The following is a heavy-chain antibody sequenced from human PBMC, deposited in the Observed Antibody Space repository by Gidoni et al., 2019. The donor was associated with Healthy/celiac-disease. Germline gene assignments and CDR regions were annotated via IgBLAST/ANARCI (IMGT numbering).Heavy chain of an antibody. CDR3: TRDCGGDCWP. V-gene: IGHV3-73*02. Sequence: EVQLVESGGGLVQPGGSLELSCAASGFTFSGSAMHWVRQASGKGLEWVGRIRSKANSYATAYAASVKGRFTISRDDSKSTAYLQMNSLKTEDTAVYYCTRDCGGDCWPWGQGTLVTVSS. CDR2: IRSKANSYAT. D-gene: IGHD2-21*02. J-gene: IGHJ5*02. CDR1: GFTFSGSA.